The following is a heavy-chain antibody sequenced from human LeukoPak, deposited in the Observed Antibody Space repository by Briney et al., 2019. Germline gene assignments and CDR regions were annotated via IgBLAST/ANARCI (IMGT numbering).Heavy chain of an antibody. CDR2: ITNSGNSK. CDR1: EFTFSSYS. V-gene: IGHV3-48*01. CDR3: ARTWSSGYLTFDY. Sequence: GGSLRLSCAASEFTFSSYSTNWVRQAPGKGLEWVSYITNSGNSKSYADSVKGRFTISRDNTKSSLYLQMNGLRAEDTAVYYCARTWSSGYLTFDYWGQGILVTVSS. D-gene: IGHD3-22*01. J-gene: IGHJ4*02.